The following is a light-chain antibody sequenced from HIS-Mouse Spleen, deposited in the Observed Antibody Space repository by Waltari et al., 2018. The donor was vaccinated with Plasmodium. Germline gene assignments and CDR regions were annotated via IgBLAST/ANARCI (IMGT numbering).Light chain of an antibody. CDR2: EVS. J-gene: IGLJ2*01. CDR1: SGHVGGYKY. CDR3: SSYAGSNNLV. V-gene: IGLV2-8*01. Sequence: QSALTQPPSASGSPGQSVTIPCTGTSGHVGGYKYVSWYQQHPGKAPKRMIYEVSKRPSGVPDRFSGSKSGNTASLTVSGLQAEDEADYYCSSYAGSNNLVFGGGTKLTVL.